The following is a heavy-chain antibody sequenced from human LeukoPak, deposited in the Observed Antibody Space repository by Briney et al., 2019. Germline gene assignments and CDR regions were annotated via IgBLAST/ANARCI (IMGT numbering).Heavy chain of an antibody. Sequence: GASVKVSCKXSGYTFTGYYMHWVRQAPGQGLEWMGRINPNSGGTNYAQKFQGRVTMTRDTSISTAYMELSRLRSDDTAVYYCARESIAARSFDYWGQGTLVTVSS. CDR1: GYTFTGYY. D-gene: IGHD6-6*01. CDR2: INPNSGGT. J-gene: IGHJ4*02. V-gene: IGHV1-2*06. CDR3: ARESIAARSFDY.